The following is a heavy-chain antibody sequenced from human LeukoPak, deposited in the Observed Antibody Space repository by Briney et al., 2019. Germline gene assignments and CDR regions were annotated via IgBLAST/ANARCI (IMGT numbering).Heavy chain of an antibody. V-gene: IGHV4-59*12. J-gene: IGHJ3*02. CDR3: AREGNSAVTANPRFGAFDI. D-gene: IGHD2-21*02. Sequence: PSETLSLTCTVSGGSISSYYWSWIRQPPGKGLEWIGYIYYSGSTNYNPSLKSRVTISVDTSKNQFSLKLSSVTAADTAVYYCAREGNSAVTANPRFGAFDIWGQGTMVTVSS. CDR1: GGSISSYY. CDR2: IYYSGST.